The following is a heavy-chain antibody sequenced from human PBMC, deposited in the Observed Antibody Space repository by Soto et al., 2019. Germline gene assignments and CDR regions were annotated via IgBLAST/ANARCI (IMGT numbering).Heavy chain of an antibody. J-gene: IGHJ6*02. D-gene: IGHD3-10*01. CDR3: ARDDEYSGNGMDV. V-gene: IGHV3-33*01. CDR1: EFTFSNYG. Sequence: QVQLVESGGGVVQPGRSLRLSCAASEFTFSNYGMHWVRQAPGKGLEWVAVILNDGSNRYHADSVKDRFTISRDNSKNTLYLQMTSLRAEDTAVYYFARDDEYSGNGMDVWGQGTTVTVS. CDR2: ILNDGSNR.